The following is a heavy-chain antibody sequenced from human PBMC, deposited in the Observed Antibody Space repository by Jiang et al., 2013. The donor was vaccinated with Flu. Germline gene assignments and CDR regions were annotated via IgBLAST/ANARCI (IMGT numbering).Heavy chain of an antibody. J-gene: IGHJ4*02. V-gene: IGHV3-23*01. CDR3: ARRYCSGGSCYPMTFDY. CDR1: NYA. CDR2: ITSGGGT. Sequence: NYAMSWVRQAPGKGLEWVSAITSGGGTSYADSVKGRFTISRDNAKNSLYLLMNSLRAEDTAVYYCARRYCSGGSCYPMTFDYWGQGTLVTVSS. D-gene: IGHD2-15*01.